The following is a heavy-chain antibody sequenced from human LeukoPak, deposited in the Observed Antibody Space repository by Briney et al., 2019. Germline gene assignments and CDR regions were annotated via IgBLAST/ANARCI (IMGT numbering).Heavy chain of an antibody. CDR1: GFIFSSYE. CDR2: ISSSGSTI. CDR3: AREWPSCSGGSCYFDY. Sequence: GGSLRLSCAASGFIFSSYEMNWVRQAPGKGLEWVSYISSSGSTIYYADSVKGRFTISRDNAKNSLYLQMNSLRAEDTAVYYCAREWPSCSGGSCYFDYWGQGTLVTVSS. D-gene: IGHD2-15*01. V-gene: IGHV3-48*03. J-gene: IGHJ4*02.